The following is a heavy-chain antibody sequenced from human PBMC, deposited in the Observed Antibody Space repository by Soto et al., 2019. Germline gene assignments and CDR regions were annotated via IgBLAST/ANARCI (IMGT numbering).Heavy chain of an antibody. V-gene: IGHV3-21*01. CDR2: ISSSSSYI. J-gene: IGHJ3*02. D-gene: IGHD5-18*01. Sequence: PGGSLRLSCASSGFPFSSYIMNWVRPAPGKGLEWVSSISSSSSYIYYADSVKGRFTISRDNAKNSLYLQMNSLRAEDTAVYYCARYSSRLPSFFDIWGQGTRVNVSS. CDR1: GFPFSSYI. CDR3: ARYSSRLPSFFDI.